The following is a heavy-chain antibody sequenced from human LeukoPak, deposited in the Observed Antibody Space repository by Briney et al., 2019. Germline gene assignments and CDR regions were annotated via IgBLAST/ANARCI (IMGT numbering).Heavy chain of an antibody. D-gene: IGHD1-1*01. CDR1: GFPFIEYG. CDR2: IGIDSENT. V-gene: IGHV3-48*01. Sequence: GGSLRLSCTASGFPFIEYGMNWVRQVPGKGLEWIAYIGIDSENTKYADSVRGRFTISADKTKNSLYLQMNSLRVDDTAVYYCARDHNYAFDNWGQGTLVSVAS. J-gene: IGHJ4*02. CDR3: ARDHNYAFDN.